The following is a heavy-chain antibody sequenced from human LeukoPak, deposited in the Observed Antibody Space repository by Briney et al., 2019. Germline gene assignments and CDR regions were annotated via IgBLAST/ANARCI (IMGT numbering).Heavy chain of an antibody. Sequence: GSSVKVSCKASGGTFSSYAISWVRQATGQGLEWMGWMNPNSGDTGYAQKFQGRVSMTRDTSISTAYMELSSLTSEDTAVYYCARSGFGGGVSFDSWGQGTLVIVSS. CDR2: MNPNSGDT. D-gene: IGHD3-16*01. J-gene: IGHJ5*01. CDR1: GGTFSSYA. V-gene: IGHV1-8*02. CDR3: ARSGFGGGVSFDS.